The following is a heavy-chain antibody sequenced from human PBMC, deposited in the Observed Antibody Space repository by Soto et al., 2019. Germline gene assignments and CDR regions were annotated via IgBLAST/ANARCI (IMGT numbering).Heavy chain of an antibody. CDR3: ARDCQEIVADCGMAV. CDR2: TNPMFGTP. D-gene: IGHD2-15*01. Sequence: QVQLLQSGAEVKKPGSSVKVSCKASGGIIRHYAITWVRQAPGQGLEWMGGTNPMFGTPNHAQKFKDRLTITADESTNTAFMELRSLRSEDTADYFCARDCQEIVADCGMAVWGQGTTVTVSS. J-gene: IGHJ6*02. V-gene: IGHV1-69*12. CDR1: GGIIRHYA.